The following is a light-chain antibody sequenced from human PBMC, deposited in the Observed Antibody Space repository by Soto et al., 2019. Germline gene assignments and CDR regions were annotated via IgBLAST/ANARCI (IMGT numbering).Light chain of an antibody. Sequence: DIQMTQSPSTLSASVGDRVTITCRASQSISSWLAWYQQKPGKAPRLLIYMASSLESGVPSRFSGSGSGTEFPLTISSLQPDDFSTYYCQQYKRYPQTFGQGDKVEIK. CDR3: QQYKRYPQT. V-gene: IGKV1-5*03. CDR1: QSISSW. CDR2: MAS. J-gene: IGKJ1*01.